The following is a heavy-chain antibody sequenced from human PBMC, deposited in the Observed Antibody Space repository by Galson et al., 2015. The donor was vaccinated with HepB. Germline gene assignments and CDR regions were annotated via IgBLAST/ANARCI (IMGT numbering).Heavy chain of an antibody. CDR3: ARTGDILTGYYNFDY. J-gene: IGHJ4*02. D-gene: IGHD3-9*01. Sequence: SVKVSCKASGYTFTTYALHWVRRAPGQRLEGMGGVTPGIGTTKYAKSFQGRVTITRDTSASTAYMELSSLRSEDTAVYYCARTGDILTGYYNFDYWGQGTLVTVSS. CDR2: VTPGIGTT. V-gene: IGHV1-3*01. CDR1: GYTFTTYA.